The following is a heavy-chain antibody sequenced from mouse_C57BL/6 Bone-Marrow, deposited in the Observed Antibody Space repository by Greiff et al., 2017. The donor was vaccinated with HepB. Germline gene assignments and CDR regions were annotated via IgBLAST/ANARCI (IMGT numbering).Heavy chain of an antibody. J-gene: IGHJ1*03. CDR1: GFTFSSYA. CDR2: ISDGGSYT. CDR3: ARETEYYGSPWYSDV. D-gene: IGHD1-1*01. Sequence: EVQGVESGGGLVKPGGSLKLSCAASGFTFSSYAMSWVRQTPEKRLEWVATISDGGSYTYYPDNVKGRFTISRDNAKNNLYLQMSHLKSEDTAMYYCARETEYYGSPWYSDVWGTGTTVTVSS. V-gene: IGHV5-4*01.